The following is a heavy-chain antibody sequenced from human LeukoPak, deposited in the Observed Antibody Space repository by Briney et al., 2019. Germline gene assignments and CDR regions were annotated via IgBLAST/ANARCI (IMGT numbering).Heavy chain of an antibody. CDR1: GYTFTGYY. CDR3: ARDLTTTGDY. J-gene: IGHJ4*02. D-gene: IGHD4-17*01. V-gene: IGHV1-46*01. CDR2: INPSGGST. Sequence: ASVKFSCKAFGYTFTGYYMHWVRQAPGQGLEWMGIINPSGGSTSYAQKFQGRVTMTRDTSTSTVYMELSSLRSEDTAVYYCARDLTTTGDYWGQGTLVTVSS.